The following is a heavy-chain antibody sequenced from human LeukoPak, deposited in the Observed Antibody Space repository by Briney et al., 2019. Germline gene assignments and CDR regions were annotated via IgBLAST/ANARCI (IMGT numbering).Heavy chain of an antibody. Sequence: GGSLRLSCAASGFTVSSNYMSWVRQAPGKGLEWVSVIYSGGSTYYADSVKGRFTISRDNSKNTLYLQMNSLRAEDTAVYYCTTDPFIWTGDAFDIWGQGTMVTVSS. D-gene: IGHD3/OR15-3a*01. J-gene: IGHJ3*02. CDR2: IYSGGST. CDR3: TTDPFIWTGDAFDI. V-gene: IGHV3-66*01. CDR1: GFTVSSNY.